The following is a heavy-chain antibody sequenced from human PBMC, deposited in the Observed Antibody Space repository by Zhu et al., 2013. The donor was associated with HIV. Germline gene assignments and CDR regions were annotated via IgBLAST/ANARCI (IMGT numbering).Heavy chain of an antibody. D-gene: IGHD2-15*01. J-gene: IGHJ6*02. CDR2: IYYSGST. Sequence: VQLQESGPGLVKPSETLSLTCTVSGGSVSSGSYYWSWIRQPPGKGLEWIGYIYYSGSTNYNPSLKSRVTISVDTSKNQFSLKLSSVTAADTAVYYCARAGDVVVSYYYYGMDVWGQGTTVTVSS. CDR3: ARAGDVVVSYYYYGMDV. CDR1: GGSVSSGSYY. V-gene: IGHV4-61*01.